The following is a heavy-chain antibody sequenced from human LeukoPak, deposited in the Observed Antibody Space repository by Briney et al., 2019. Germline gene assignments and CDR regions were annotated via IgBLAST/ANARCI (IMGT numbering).Heavy chain of an antibody. CDR2: ISSSGSTI. D-gene: IGHD3-16*01. CDR3: ARDNINSLTGWFDP. CDR1: GFTFSDYY. J-gene: IGHJ5*02. V-gene: IGHV3-11*04. Sequence: GGSLRLSCAASGFTFSDYYMSWIRQAPGKGLEWVSYISSSGSTIYYADSVKGRFTISRDNAKNSLYLQMSSLRAEDTAVYYCARDNINSLTGWFDPWGQGTLVTVSS.